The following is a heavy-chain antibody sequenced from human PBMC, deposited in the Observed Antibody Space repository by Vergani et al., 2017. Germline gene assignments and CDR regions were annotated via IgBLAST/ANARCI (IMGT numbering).Heavy chain of an antibody. V-gene: IGHV3-30*03. J-gene: IGHJ6*02. CDR2: ISYDGSNK. D-gene: IGHD3-3*01. Sequence: VQLVESGGGLVQPGGSLRLSCAASGFTFSSFGMHWVRQAPGKGLEWLAVISYDGSNKYYADSVKGRFTISRDNSKNTLYLQMNSLRAEDTAVYYCARVDRVDFWSGYYPSNGMDVWGQGP. CDR3: ARVDRVDFWSGYYPSNGMDV. CDR1: GFTFSSFG.